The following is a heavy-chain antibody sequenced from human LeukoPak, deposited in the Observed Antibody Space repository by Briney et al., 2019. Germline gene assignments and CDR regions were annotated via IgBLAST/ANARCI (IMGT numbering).Heavy chain of an antibody. CDR3: AKFWFGETLDY. CDR2: ISVAAGST. D-gene: IGHD3-10*01. Sequence: GGSLRLSCAASGFTFSSYAMTWVRQAPGKGLEWVSGISVAAGSTYYADSVKGRFTIFRDNSKNTLYLQMNSLRAEDTAVYYCAKFWFGETLDYWGQGTLVTVSS. J-gene: IGHJ4*02. V-gene: IGHV3-23*01. CDR1: GFTFSSYA.